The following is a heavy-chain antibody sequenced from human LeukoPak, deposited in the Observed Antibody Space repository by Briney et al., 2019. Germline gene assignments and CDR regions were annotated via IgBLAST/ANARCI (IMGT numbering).Heavy chain of an antibody. D-gene: IGHD3-22*01. CDR2: ISYDGSNK. CDR3: ARGGRTMIVVASAY. V-gene: IGHV3-30-3*01. Sequence: PGGSLRLSCAASGFTLSSYAMHWVRQAPGKGLEWVAVISYDGSNKYYADSVKGRFTISRDNSKNTLYLQMNSLRAEDTAVYYCARGGRTMIVVASAYWGQGTLVTVSS. CDR1: GFTLSSYA. J-gene: IGHJ4*02.